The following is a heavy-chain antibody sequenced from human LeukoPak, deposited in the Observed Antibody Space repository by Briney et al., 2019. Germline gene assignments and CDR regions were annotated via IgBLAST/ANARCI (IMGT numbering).Heavy chain of an antibody. CDR1: GYTFTGYY. V-gene: IGHV1-2*02. D-gene: IGHD2-2*01. Sequence: ASVKVSCKASGYTFTGYYMHWVRQAPGQGLEWMGWINPSSGGTNYAQKFQGRVTMTRDTSISTAYMELSRLRSDDTAVYYCARSIPAAMLIDYWGQGTPVTVSS. CDR3: ARSIPAAMLIDY. J-gene: IGHJ4*02. CDR2: INPSSGGT.